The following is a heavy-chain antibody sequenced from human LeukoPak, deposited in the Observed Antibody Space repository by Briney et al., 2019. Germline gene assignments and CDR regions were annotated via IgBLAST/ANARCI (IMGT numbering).Heavy chain of an antibody. D-gene: IGHD6-13*01. Sequence: QAGGSLRLSCAASGFIFSTYAMSWVRQAPGKGLEWVSTVSGSAGSTNYADSVRGRFTISRDNSKNTLYLQMNSLRAEDTAVYYCARMSTSSWYVCDYWGQGTLVTVSS. CDR3: ARMSTSSWYVCDY. V-gene: IGHV3-23*01. J-gene: IGHJ4*02. CDR1: GFIFSTYA. CDR2: VSGSAGST.